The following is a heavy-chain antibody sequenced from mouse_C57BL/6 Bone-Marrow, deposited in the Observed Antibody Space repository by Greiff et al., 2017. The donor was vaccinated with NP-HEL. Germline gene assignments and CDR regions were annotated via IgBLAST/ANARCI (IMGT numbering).Heavy chain of an antibody. CDR3: ARGRGFYYGSPAWFAY. CDR1: GFTFSSYG. V-gene: IGHV5-6*01. CDR2: ISSGGSYT. J-gene: IGHJ3*01. Sequence: EVKLVESGGDLVKPGGSLKLSCAASGFTFSSYGMSWVRQTPDKRLEWVATISSGGSYTYYPDSVKGRFTISRDNAKNTLYLQMSSMKSEDTAMYYCARGRGFYYGSPAWFAYWGQGTLVTVSA. D-gene: IGHD1-1*01.